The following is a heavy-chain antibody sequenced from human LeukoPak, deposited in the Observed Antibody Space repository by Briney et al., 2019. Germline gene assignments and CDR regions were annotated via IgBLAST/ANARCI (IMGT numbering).Heavy chain of an antibody. J-gene: IGHJ4*02. D-gene: IGHD3-3*01. CDR2: ISSNGGST. Sequence: GGSLRLSCAASGFTFSSYAMHWVRQAPGKGLEYVSAISSNGGSTYYANSVKGRFTISRDNSKNTLYLQMGSLRAEDMAVYYCEREGYYDFWSGPLPLDYWGQETLVTVSS. CDR3: EREGYYDFWSGPLPLDY. V-gene: IGHV3-64*01. CDR1: GFTFSSYA.